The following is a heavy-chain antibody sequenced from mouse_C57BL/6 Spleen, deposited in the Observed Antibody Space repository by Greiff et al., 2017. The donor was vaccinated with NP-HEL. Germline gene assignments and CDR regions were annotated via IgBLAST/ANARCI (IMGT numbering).Heavy chain of an antibody. CDR2: IDPETGGT. CDR1: GYTFTDYE. V-gene: IGHV1-15*01. J-gene: IGHJ2*01. Sequence: QVHVKQSGAELVRPGASVTLSCKASGYTFTDYEMHWVKQTPVHGLEWIGAIDPETGGTAYNQKFKGKAILTADKSSSTAYMELRSLTSEDSAVYYCTRLHYYGSSYGGYFDYWGQGTTLTVSS. D-gene: IGHD1-1*01. CDR3: TRLHYYGSSYGGYFDY.